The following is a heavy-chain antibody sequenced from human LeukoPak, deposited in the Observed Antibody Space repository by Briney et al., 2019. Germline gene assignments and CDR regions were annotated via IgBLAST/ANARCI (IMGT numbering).Heavy chain of an antibody. J-gene: IGHJ4*02. Sequence: SETLSLTCGVYGGSFSGYYRRWVPHPPGKGLEWIGEINYGGSTNFHPSLERPVTISVDTSKNQFSLNLSSVTAADTAVYYCARVPPVEIVPYYFDYWGQGTLVTVSS. CDR2: INYGGST. V-gene: IGHV4-34*01. D-gene: IGHD5-12*01. CDR1: GGSFSGYY. CDR3: ARVPPVEIVPYYFDY.